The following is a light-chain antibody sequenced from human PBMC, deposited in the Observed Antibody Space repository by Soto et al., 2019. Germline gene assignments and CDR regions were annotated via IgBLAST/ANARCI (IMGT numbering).Light chain of an antibody. J-gene: IGKJ1*01. CDR1: QTFTSGF. V-gene: IGKV3-20*01. CDR2: GAS. CDR3: QQYYSSPRT. Sequence: EIVLTQSPGTLSLSPGERATLSCRASQTFTSGFLAWYQQKPGQAPRLLIYGASSRATGIPDRFSGSGSGTDFTLTISRLEPEDFAVYYCQQYYSSPRTFGQGTKVEIK.